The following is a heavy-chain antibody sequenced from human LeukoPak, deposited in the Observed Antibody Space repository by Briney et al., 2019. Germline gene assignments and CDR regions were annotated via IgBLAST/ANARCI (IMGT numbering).Heavy chain of an antibody. CDR2: IYYSGST. J-gene: IGHJ4*02. CDR3: ARLEMATNLGDYFDY. CDR1: GGSISSYY. D-gene: IGHD5-24*01. V-gene: IGHV4-59*08. Sequence: PSETLSFTCTVSGGSISSYYWSWIRQPPGKGLEWIGYIYYSGSTNYNPSLKSRVTISVDTSKNQFSLKLSSVTAADTAVYYCARLEMATNLGDYFDYWGQGTLVTVSS.